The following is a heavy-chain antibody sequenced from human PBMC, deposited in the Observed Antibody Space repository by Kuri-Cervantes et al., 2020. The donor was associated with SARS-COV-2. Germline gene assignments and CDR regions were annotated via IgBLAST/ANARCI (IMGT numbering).Heavy chain of an antibody. CDR1: GFLFSASA. J-gene: IGHJ6*03. CDR2: VRGKANNYAT. V-gene: IGHV3-73*01. Sequence: GESLKISCEVSGFLFSASAIHWVRQASGKGLEWVGRVRGKANNYATAYAASVKGRFTISRDNSKNTLYLQMNSLRAEDTAVYYCANNWDSSSWHENYYYYMDVWGKGTTVTVSS. D-gene: IGHD6-13*01. CDR3: ANNWDSSSWHENYYYYMDV.